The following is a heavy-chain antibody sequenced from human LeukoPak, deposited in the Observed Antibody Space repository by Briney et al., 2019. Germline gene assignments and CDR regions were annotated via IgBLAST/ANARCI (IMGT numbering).Heavy chain of an antibody. CDR1: GFAFSNYW. D-gene: IGHD1/OR15-1a*01. J-gene: IGHJ4*02. CDR3: ARGTATTAGIDY. V-gene: IGHV3-74*01. CDR2: VNTDGAST. Sequence: GGSLRLSYTASGFAFSNYWMFWVRQVPGKGLVWVSQVNTDGASTTYGDPAKGRFTASRDNAKNTLFLQMNSLRVEDTAIYYCARGTATTAGIDYWGQGTLVTVSS.